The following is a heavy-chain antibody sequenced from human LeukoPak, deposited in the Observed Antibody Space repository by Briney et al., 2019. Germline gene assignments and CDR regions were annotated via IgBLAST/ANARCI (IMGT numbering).Heavy chain of an antibody. CDR3: ARMDARNIPVDY. V-gene: IGHV1-18*01. CDR2: ISAYNGNT. CDR1: GYTFTSYG. Sequence: GSSVKVSCKASGYTFTSYGISWVRQAPGQGLEWLGWISAYNGNTNYAQKIQGRVTMTTDTSTSTAYMELRSLRSDDTAVYYCARMDARNIPVDYWGQGTLVTVSS. J-gene: IGHJ4*02. D-gene: IGHD2/OR15-2a*01.